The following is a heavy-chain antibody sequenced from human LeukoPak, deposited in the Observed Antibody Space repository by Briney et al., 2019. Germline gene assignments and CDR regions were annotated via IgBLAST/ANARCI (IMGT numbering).Heavy chain of an antibody. CDR3: AREWDLLQE. Sequence: GGSLRLSCAASEFTFSRYWMHWVRQAPGKGLVWVSRINTDGSTKWYADSVKGRFTISRDNAKNSLYLQMNSLRAEDTAVYYCAREWDLLQEWGQGTLVTVSS. D-gene: IGHD1-26*01. J-gene: IGHJ4*02. V-gene: IGHV3-74*01. CDR1: EFTFSRYW. CDR2: INTDGSTK.